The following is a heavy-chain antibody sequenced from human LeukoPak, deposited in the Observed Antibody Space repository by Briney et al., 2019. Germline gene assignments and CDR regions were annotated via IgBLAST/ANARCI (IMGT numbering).Heavy chain of an antibody. CDR1: GYTFTSYG. CDR2: ITTYNGDS. D-gene: IGHD6-13*01. CDR3: ARRSGNWYYFDY. J-gene: IGHJ4*02. V-gene: IGHV1-18*03. Sequence: GASVKVSCKASGYTFTSYGISWVRQAPGQGLEWMGGITTYNGDSNYAQNLQGRVTMTTDTSTTTAYMELRSLRSDDMAVYYCARRSGNWYYFDYWGQGTLVTVSS.